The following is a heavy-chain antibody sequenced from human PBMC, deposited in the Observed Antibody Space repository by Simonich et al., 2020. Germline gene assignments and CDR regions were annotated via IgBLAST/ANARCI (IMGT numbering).Heavy chain of an antibody. Sequence: EVQLVESGGGLVQPGGSLRLSCAASGFTFSSYWMSWGRQAPGEGLEGVANIKQDESEKYYVEPVKGRFTISGANAKNSLYLQMNSLRAEDTAVHYCARDGLGTAYYYYMDVWGKGTTVTVSS. D-gene: IGHD7-27*01. CDR1: GFTFSSYW. CDR2: IKQDESEK. V-gene: IGHV3-7*01. CDR3: ARDGLGTAYYYYMDV. J-gene: IGHJ6*03.